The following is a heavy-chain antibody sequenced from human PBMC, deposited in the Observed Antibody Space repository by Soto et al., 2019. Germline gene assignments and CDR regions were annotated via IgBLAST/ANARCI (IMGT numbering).Heavy chain of an antibody. V-gene: IGHV2-5*02. CDR1: GFSLSTSGVG. D-gene: IGHD6-13*01. CDR3: AHGFIDTSGWSPSGEYFQH. CDR2: IYWDDDK. J-gene: IGHJ1*01. Sequence: KESGPTLVKPTQTLTLTCTFSGFSLSTSGVGVGWIRQPPGKALEWLALIYWDDDKRSSPSLKSRLTITQDTSKNQVVLTMTHTDPVDTATYYCAHGFIDTSGWSPSGEYFQHWGPGTLVTVSS.